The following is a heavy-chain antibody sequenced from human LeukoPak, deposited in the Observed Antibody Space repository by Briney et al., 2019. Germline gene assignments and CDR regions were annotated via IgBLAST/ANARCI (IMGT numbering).Heavy chain of an antibody. CDR1: GGTFSSYA. CDR3: ARDRMSHYDSSGYLTP. J-gene: IGHJ4*02. D-gene: IGHD3-22*01. CDR2: IIPIFGTT. Sequence: ASVKVSCKASGGTFSSYAISWVRQAPGQGLEWMGGIIPIFGTTNYAPKLQGRVTMTTDTSTSTAYMELRSLRSDDTAVYYCARDRMSHYDSSGYLTPWGQGTLVTVSS. V-gene: IGHV1-69*05.